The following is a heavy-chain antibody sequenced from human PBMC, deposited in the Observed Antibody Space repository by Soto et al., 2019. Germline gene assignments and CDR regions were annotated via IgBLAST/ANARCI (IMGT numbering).Heavy chain of an antibody. CDR1: GFTFSNAW. CDR3: TTDRVVATIWVTFHYGMDV. Sequence: PGGSLRLSCAASGFTFSNAWMNWVRQAPGKGLEWVGRIKSKTDGGTTDYAAPVKGRFTISRDDSKNTLYLQMNSLKTEDTAVYYCTTDRVVATIWVTFHYGMDVWGQGTTVTVSS. V-gene: IGHV3-15*07. CDR2: IKSKTDGGTT. D-gene: IGHD5-12*01. J-gene: IGHJ6*02.